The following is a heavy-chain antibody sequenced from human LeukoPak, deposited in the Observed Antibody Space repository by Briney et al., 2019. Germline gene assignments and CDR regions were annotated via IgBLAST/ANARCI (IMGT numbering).Heavy chain of an antibody. CDR1: GYTFTSYD. V-gene: IGHV1-8*01. D-gene: IGHD6-19*01. Sequence: EASVKASCKASGYTFTSYDINWVRQATGQGLEWMGWMNPNSGNTGYAQKLQGRVTMTRNTSISTAYMELSSLRSEDTAVYYCARVEDSLYSSGWYSIGYWGQGTLVTVSS. J-gene: IGHJ4*02. CDR2: MNPNSGNT. CDR3: ARVEDSLYSSGWYSIGY.